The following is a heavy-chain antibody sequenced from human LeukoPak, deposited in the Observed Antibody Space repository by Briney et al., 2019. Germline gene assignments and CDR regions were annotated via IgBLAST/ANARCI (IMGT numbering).Heavy chain of an antibody. J-gene: IGHJ4*02. CDR2: TRNKANSYTT. CDR3: ARESYDFWSGYSFCDY. D-gene: IGHD3-3*01. CDR1: GFTFSDHY. V-gene: IGHV3-72*01. Sequence: AGGSLRLSCAASGFTFSDHYMDWVRQAPGKGLEWVGRTRNKANSYTTEYAASVKGRFTISRDDSKNSLYLQMNSLKTEDTAVYYCARESYDFWSGYSFCDYWGQGTLVTVSS.